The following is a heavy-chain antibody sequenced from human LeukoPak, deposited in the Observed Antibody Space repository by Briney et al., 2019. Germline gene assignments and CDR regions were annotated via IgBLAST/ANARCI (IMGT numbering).Heavy chain of an antibody. CDR3: ARGGHYYDSSGYYHSPYGIDV. CDR2: ISSSSSYI. V-gene: IGHV3-21*01. J-gene: IGHJ6*02. CDR1: GFTFSSYS. Sequence: GGSLRLSCAASGFTFSSYSMNWVRQAPGKGLEWVSSISSSSSYIYYADSVKGRFTISRDNAKNSLYLQMNSLRAEDTAVYYCARGGHYYDSSGYYHSPYGIDVWGQGTTVTVSS. D-gene: IGHD3-22*01.